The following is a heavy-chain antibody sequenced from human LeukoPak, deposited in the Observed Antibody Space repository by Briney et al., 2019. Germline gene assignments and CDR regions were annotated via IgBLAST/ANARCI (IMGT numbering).Heavy chain of an antibody. CDR2: INTFNGNT. CDR1: GYTFSNHG. V-gene: IGHV1-18*01. D-gene: IGHD3-22*01. Sequence: GASVKVSCKASGYTFSNHGVIWVRQAPGQGLEWMGWINTFNGNTKYGQKFQGRVTMTTDTSTSTAYMELRNLGSDDTAVFYCARSHSGSLRAPFDFWGQGTLVTVSS. J-gene: IGHJ4*02. CDR3: ARSHSGSLRAPFDF.